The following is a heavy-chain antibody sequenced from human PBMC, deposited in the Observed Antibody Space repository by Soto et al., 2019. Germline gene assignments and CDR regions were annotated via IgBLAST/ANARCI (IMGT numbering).Heavy chain of an antibody. D-gene: IGHD1-26*01. CDR3: ARNPQTMVGGAFDI. V-gene: IGHV6-1*01. CDR2: TYYRSKWYT. Sequence: SQTLSLTCAISGDSVSSNSAAWNWIRQSPSRGLEWLGKTYYRSKWYTDYAVSVKSRITINPDTSKNQFSLQLNSVTPEDTAVYYCARNPQTMVGGAFDIWGQGTMVTVSS. CDR1: GDSVSSNSAA. J-gene: IGHJ3*02.